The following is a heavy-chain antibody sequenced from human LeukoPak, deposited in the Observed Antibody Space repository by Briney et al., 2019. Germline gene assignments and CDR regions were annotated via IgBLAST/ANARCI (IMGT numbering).Heavy chain of an antibody. V-gene: IGHV4-34*01. CDR1: GGSFSGYY. CDR2: INHSGST. D-gene: IGHD3-10*01. CDR3: ARGRLWFGELSVKNWFDP. J-gene: IGHJ5*02. Sequence: SETLPLTCAVYGGSFSGYYWSWIRQPPGKGLEWIGEINHSGSTNYNPSLKSRVTISVDTSKNQFSLKLSSVTAADTAVYYCARGRLWFGELSVKNWFDPWGQGTLVTVSS.